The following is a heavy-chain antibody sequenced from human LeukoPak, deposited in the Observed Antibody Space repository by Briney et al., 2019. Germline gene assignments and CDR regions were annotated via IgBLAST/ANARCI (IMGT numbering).Heavy chain of an antibody. D-gene: IGHD3-22*01. CDR2: IKSASDT. CDR3: AREGVYDSSGYNDAFDI. J-gene: IGHJ3*02. V-gene: IGHV3-53*01. CDR1: GFIISTKY. Sequence: GGSLRLSCAASGFIISTKYMSWVRQAPGKGLEWVSVIKSASDTRCADSVKGRFTISRDNSKNTLYLQMNSLRAEDTAVYYCAREGVYDSSGYNDAFDIWGQGTMVTVSS.